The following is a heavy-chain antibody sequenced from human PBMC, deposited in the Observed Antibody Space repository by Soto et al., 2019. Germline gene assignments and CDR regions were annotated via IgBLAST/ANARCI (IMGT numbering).Heavy chain of an antibody. D-gene: IGHD2-2*01. CDR1: GFTFSNYV. J-gene: IGHJ5*02. V-gene: IGHV3-30*18. CDR3: AKGWGSSGNGITCYLFHR. CDR2: ISYDGNSK. Sequence: QVQLVESGGGVVQPGRSLRLSCAASGFTFSNYVMHWVRQAPGKGLEWVAVISYDGNSKYYADSVKGRFTISRDNSKKVLYVKMSSLMSEDTLVFFCAKGWGSSGNGITCYLFHRRGQGTLVTVSS.